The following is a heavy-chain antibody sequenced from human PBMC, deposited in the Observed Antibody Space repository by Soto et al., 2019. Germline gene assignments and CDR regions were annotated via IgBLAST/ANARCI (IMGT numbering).Heavy chain of an antibody. D-gene: IGHD3-10*01. CDR2: IYYSGST. Sequence: QLQLQESGPGLVKPSETLSLTCTVSGGSISSSSYYWGWIRQPPGKGLEWIGSIYYSGSTYYNPSLKSRVTISVDTSKNQFSLKLSSVTAADTAVYYCVRLAGYYGSGSYFVDVWGQGTTVTVSS. J-gene: IGHJ6*02. V-gene: IGHV4-39*01. CDR1: GGSISSSSYY. CDR3: VRLAGYYGSGSYFVDV.